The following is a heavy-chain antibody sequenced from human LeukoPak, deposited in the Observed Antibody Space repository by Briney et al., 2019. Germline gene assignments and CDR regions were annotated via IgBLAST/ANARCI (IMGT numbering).Heavy chain of an antibody. CDR3: AGDWSRIVVVPAAKGNFDY. D-gene: IGHD2-2*01. Sequence: VKVSCKASGYTFTGYYMHWVRQAPGQGLEWMGWINPNSGGTNYAQKFQGRVTMTRDTSISTAYMELSRLRSDDTAVYYCAGDWSRIVVVPAAKGNFDYWGQGTLVTVSS. CDR1: GYTFTGYY. V-gene: IGHV1-2*02. CDR2: INPNSGGT. J-gene: IGHJ4*02.